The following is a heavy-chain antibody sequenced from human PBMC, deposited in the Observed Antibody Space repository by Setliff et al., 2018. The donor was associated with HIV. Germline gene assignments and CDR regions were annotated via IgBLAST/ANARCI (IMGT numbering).Heavy chain of an antibody. D-gene: IGHD2-21*02. Sequence: SETLSLTCSVSGGSINSDNYYWGWIRQAPGKGLGWIGSIYYSGTTYYNPSLRGRVTISVDRSMNQFSLTLNSVTAADTATYYCASRGIVVVTMSMPDEFFVHWGHGTLVTVSS. V-gene: IGHV4-39*01. CDR1: GGSINSDNYY. J-gene: IGHJ1*01. CDR2: IYYSGTT. CDR3: ASRGIVVVTMSMPDEFFVH.